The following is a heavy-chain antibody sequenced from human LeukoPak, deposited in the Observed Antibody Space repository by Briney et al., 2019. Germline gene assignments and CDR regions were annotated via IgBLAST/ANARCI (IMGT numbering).Heavy chain of an antibody. CDR1: GYTFTGYY. CDR3: ARTEYYYDSSGHPRSNAFDI. V-gene: IGHV1-2*02. D-gene: IGHD3-22*01. J-gene: IGHJ3*02. CDR2: ISPKSGGT. Sequence: ASVKVSCKASGYTFTGYYMHWVRQAPGQGLEWMGWISPKSGGTNYAQKLQGRVTMTTDTSTSTAYMELRSLRSDDTAVYYCARTEYYYDSSGHPRSNAFDIWGQGTMVTVSS.